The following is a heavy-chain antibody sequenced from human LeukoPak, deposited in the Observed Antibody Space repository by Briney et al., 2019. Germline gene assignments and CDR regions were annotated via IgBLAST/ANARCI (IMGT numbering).Heavy chain of an antibody. Sequence: GGSLRLSCAASGFTFSSFSMNWVRQAPGKGLEWVSYISDSSITIYYADSVKGRFTISRDNAKNSLFLQVNSLRAEDTAVYFCARERYDYVWGTYPQAFDIWGQGTMVTVSS. D-gene: IGHD3-16*02. CDR3: ARERYDYVWGTYPQAFDI. CDR2: ISDSSITI. CDR1: GFTFSSFS. V-gene: IGHV3-48*01. J-gene: IGHJ3*02.